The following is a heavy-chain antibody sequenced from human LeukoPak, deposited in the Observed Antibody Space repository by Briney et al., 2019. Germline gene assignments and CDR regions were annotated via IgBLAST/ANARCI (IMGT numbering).Heavy chain of an antibody. Sequence: GGSVKLSSKASPYAFTSDGISWVRQSPGQGLEWMGWISAYNGNTNYAQKLQGRVTMTTDTSPSTAYMELRSLRSDDTAVYYCARGAVAGPSRPVDYWGQGTLVTVSS. D-gene: IGHD6-19*01. CDR1: PYAFTSDG. CDR2: ISAYNGNT. J-gene: IGHJ4*02. V-gene: IGHV1-18*01. CDR3: ARGAVAGPSRPVDY.